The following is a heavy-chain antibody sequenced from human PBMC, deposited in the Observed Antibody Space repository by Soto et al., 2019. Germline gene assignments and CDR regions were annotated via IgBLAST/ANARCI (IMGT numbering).Heavy chain of an antibody. CDR1: GFTFSDYY. CDR2: SSDSGTFT. D-gene: IGHD1-1*01. CDR3: ARSGDNYNLLDY. V-gene: IGHV3-11*06. J-gene: IGHJ4*02. Sequence: GSLSLSCAASGFTFSDYYMSWIRQAPGKGLEWLSYSSDSGTFTRYADSVKGRFSISRDNAKNSLYLQINSLRGEDTAIYYCARSGDNYNLLDYWGQGTPVTVSS.